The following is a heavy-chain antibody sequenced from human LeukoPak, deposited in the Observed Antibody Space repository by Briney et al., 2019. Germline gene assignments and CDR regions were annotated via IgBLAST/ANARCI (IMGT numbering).Heavy chain of an antibody. CDR1: GFTFSDYY. CDR2: ISSSGSTI. V-gene: IGHV3-11*01. D-gene: IGHD3-22*01. Sequence: GGSLRLSCAASGFTFSDYYTSWIRQAPGKGLEWVSYISSSGSTIYYADSVKGRFTISRDNAKNSLYLQMNSLRAEDTAVYYCASLVQYYYDSSGYCDYWGQGTLVTVSS. J-gene: IGHJ4*02. CDR3: ASLVQYYYDSSGYCDY.